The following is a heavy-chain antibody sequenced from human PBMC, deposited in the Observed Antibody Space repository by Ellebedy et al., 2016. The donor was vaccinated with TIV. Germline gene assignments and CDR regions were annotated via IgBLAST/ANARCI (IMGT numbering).Heavy chain of an antibody. CDR2: IIPILGIA. V-gene: IGHV1-69*04. J-gene: IGHJ5*02. CDR3: ARDSKELERGRGYFDP. CDR1: GGTFSSYA. D-gene: IGHD1-1*01. Sequence: SVKVSCXASGGTFSSYAISWVQQAPGQGLEWMGRIIPILGIANYAQKFQGRVTITADKSTSTAYMELSSLRSEDTAVYYCARDSKELERGRGYFDPWGQGTLVTVSS.